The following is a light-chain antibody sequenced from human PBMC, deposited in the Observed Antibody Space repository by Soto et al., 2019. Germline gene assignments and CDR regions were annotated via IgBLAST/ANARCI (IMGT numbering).Light chain of an antibody. CDR3: QQYNSYPWT. CDR1: QSISSW. CDR2: DAS. V-gene: IGKV1-5*01. J-gene: IGKJ1*01. Sequence: DIDITPSPYPLSASVGDRVTITCRASQSISSWLAWYQQKPGKAPKLLIYDASSLESGVPSRFSGSGSGTEFTLTISSLQPDDFATYYCQQYNSYPWTFGQGTKVDIK.